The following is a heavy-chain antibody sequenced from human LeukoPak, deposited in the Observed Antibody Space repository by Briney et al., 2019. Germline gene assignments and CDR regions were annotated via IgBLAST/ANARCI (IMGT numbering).Heavy chain of an antibody. V-gene: IGHV3-9*01. CDR1: GFAFHDYA. CDR2: INWLGGNA. D-gene: IGHD3-22*01. Sequence: PGGSLRLSCAASGFAFHDYAVHWVRQAPGKGLEWVADINWLGGNAGYADSVKGRFTLSRDNTKNSLYLQMNSLRVEDTAFYFCSKAINHYYDSSGYFEAWGQGTLVTVSS. CDR3: SKAINHYYDSSGYFEA. J-gene: IGHJ5*02.